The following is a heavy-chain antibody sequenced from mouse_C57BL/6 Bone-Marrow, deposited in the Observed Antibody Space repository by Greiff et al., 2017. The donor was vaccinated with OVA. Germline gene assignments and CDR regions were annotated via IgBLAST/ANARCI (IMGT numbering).Heavy chain of an antibody. V-gene: IGHV1-81*01. D-gene: IGHD1-1*01. CDR1: GYPFTSHG. CDR3: ARPGTVVAPYAMDY. CDR2: IYPRSGNT. J-gene: IGHJ4*01. Sequence: VQLQQSGAELARPGASVKLSCKASGYPFTSHGIGWVKQRTGQGLEWIGEIYPRSGNTYYNEKFKGKATLTADKSSSTAYVEIRSMTSEDSAVYFCARPGTVVAPYAMDYWGQGTSVTVSA.